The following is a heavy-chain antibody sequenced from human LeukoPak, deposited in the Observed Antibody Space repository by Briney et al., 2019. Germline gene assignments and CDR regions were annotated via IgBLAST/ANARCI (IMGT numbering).Heavy chain of an antibody. D-gene: IGHD3-22*01. CDR3: ARHRTIYYDSSGYWV. Sequence: SETLSLTCTVSGYSISSGYYWGWIRLPPGKGLEWIGSIYHSGSTYYNPSLKSRVTISVDTSKNQFSLKLSSATAADTAVYYCARHRTIYYDSSGYWVWGQGTLVTVSS. V-gene: IGHV4-38-2*02. CDR2: IYHSGST. J-gene: IGHJ4*02. CDR1: GYSISSGYY.